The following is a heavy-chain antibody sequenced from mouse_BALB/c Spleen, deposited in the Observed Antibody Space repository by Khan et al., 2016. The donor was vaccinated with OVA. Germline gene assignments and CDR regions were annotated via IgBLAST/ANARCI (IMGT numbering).Heavy chain of an antibody. J-gene: IGHJ4*01. CDR1: GYTFTIYG. D-gene: IGHD2-14*01. CDR2: INTYTGES. Sequence: QIQLVQSGPELKKPGETVKISCKASGYTFTIYGMNWVRQAPGKGLKWMGWINTYTGESTYADDFKGRFAFSLETSASTAFLQINNLKNEDTATYYGARVGYNGTMDNWGQGTSVTVSS. V-gene: IGHV9-3-1*01. CDR3: ARVGYNGTMDN.